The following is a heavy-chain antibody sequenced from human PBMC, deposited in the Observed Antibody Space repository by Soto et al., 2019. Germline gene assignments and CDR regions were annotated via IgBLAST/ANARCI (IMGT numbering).Heavy chain of an antibody. D-gene: IGHD4-4*01. CDR2: IYYSGST. Sequence: PSETLSLTCTVSGGSISSSSYYWCWIRQPPGKGLEWIGSIYYSGSTYYNPSLKSRVTISVDTSKNQFSLKLSSVTAADTAVYYCARDPYDYSNYGGVSYNWFDPWGQGTLVTVSS. J-gene: IGHJ5*02. V-gene: IGHV4-39*02. CDR3: ARDPYDYSNYGGVSYNWFDP. CDR1: GGSISSSSYY.